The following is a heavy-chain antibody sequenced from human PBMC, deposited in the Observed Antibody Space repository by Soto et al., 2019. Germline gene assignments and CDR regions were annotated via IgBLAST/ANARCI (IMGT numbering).Heavy chain of an antibody. CDR2: MAHDGSNQ. J-gene: IGHJ4*02. Sequence: QVQLVESGGGVVQPGGSLRLSCAASGFTFSSYGMQWVRQSPGEGLEWVAIMAHDGSNQYYGDCVKGRFTISRDNSKNTLYLQMDSLRPEDTAVYYCARSSGGSSYYPPDYWGQGTLVTVSS. CDR3: ARSSGGSSYYPPDY. D-gene: IGHD2-15*01. V-gene: IGHV3-30*03. CDR1: GFTFSSYG.